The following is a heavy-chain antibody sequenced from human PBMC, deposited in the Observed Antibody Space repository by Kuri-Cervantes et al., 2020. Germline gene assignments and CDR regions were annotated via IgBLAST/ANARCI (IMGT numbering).Heavy chain of an antibody. V-gene: IGHV3-23*03. CDR3: AKTSVAGTGGRYFDY. D-gene: IGHD6-19*01. CDR2: IYSGGST. CDR1: GFNFRNYA. J-gene: IGHJ4*02. Sequence: GGSLRLSCAASGFNFRNYAMSWVRQAPGKGLEWVSVIYSGGSTYYADSVKGRFTISRHNSKNTLYLQMNSLRAEDTAVYYCAKTSVAGTGGRYFDYWGQGTLVTVSS.